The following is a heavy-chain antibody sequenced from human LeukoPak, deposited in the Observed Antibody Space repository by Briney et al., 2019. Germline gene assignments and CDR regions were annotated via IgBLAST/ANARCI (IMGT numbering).Heavy chain of an antibody. J-gene: IGHJ4*02. CDR3: ARSIMITFGGVIVMGGYFDY. CDR1: GGSISSYY. CDR2: IYYSGST. D-gene: IGHD3-16*02. Sequence: SETLSLTCTVSGGSISSYYWSWIRQPPGKGLEWIGYIYYSGSTNYNPSLKSRVTMSVDTSKNQFSLKLSSVTAADTAVYYCARSIMITFGGVIVMGGYFDYWGQGTLVTVSS. V-gene: IGHV4-59*12.